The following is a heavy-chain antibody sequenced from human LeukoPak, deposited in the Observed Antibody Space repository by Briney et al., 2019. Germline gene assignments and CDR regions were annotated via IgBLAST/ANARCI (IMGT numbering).Heavy chain of an antibody. V-gene: IGHV3-53*01. J-gene: IGHJ4*02. CDR3: ARDVRYCSGGSCSS. Sequence: GGSLRLSCAASGFTVSSNYMSWVRQAPGKGLEWVSAIYNSGGTYYADSVKGRFTICRDNSKNTLYLQMNSLRAEDTAVYYCARDVRYCSGGSCSSWGPGTLVTVSS. CDR1: GFTVSSNY. CDR2: IYNSGGT. D-gene: IGHD2-15*01.